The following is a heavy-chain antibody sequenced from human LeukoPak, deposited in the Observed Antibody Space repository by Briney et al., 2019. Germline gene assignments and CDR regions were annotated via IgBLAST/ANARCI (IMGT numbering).Heavy chain of an antibody. CDR2: INPSGGST. CDR3: ARDHCSSTSCSFYYYYYMDV. Sequence: ASVKVSCKASGYTFTSYYMHWVRQAPGQGLEWMGIINPSGGSTSYAQKFQGRVTMTRDTSTSTVYMELSSLRSEDTAVYYCARDHCSSTSCSFYYYYYMDVWGKGTTVTVSS. J-gene: IGHJ6*03. D-gene: IGHD2-2*01. V-gene: IGHV1-46*01. CDR1: GYTFTSYY.